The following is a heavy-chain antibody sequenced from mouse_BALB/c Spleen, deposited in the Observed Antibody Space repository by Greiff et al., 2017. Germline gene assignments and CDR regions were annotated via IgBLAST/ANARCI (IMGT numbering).Heavy chain of an antibody. CDR2: ISYDGSN. V-gene: IGHV3-6*02. Sequence: EVQVVESGPGLVKPSQSLSLTCSVTGYSITSGYYWNWIRQFPGNKLEWMGYISYDGSNNYNPSLKNRISITRDTSKNQFFLTLNSVTTEDTATYYCARDRDAWFAYWGQGTLGTVSA. J-gene: IGHJ3*01. CDR3: ARDRDAWFAY. CDR1: GYSITSGYY. D-gene: IGHD3-3*01.